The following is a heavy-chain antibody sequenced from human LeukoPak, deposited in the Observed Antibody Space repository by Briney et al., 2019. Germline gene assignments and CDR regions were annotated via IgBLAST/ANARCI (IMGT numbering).Heavy chain of an antibody. V-gene: IGHV3-43*02. CDR3: ARESESSGWYDY. Sequence: GGSLRLSCAAPGFVFHDYAIHWVRQAPGKGLEWVSLISGDGGSTFYADSVKGRFTISRDNSKNSLYLQMNSLRSDDTALYYCARESESSGWYDYWGQGTLVTVSS. D-gene: IGHD6-19*01. J-gene: IGHJ4*02. CDR2: ISGDGGST. CDR1: GFVFHDYA.